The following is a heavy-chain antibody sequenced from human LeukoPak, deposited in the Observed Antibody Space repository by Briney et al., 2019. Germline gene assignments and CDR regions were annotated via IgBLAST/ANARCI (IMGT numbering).Heavy chain of an antibody. CDR1: GFTFSNYA. Sequence: GGSLRLSCAASGFTFSNYAMHWVRQAPGKGLEWVAVISYDGSNKYYANSVKARFTISRDNSKNTLYVQMDSLRAEDTAVYYCARESKESYGSSFYFWGQGTLVTVSS. D-gene: IGHD3-10*01. V-gene: IGHV3-30-3*01. CDR2: ISYDGSNK. J-gene: IGHJ4*02. CDR3: ARESKESYGSSFYF.